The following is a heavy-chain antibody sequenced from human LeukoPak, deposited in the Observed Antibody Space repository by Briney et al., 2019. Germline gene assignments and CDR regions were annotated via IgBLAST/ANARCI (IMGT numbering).Heavy chain of an antibody. J-gene: IGHJ4*02. CDR3: ARDPGSCYEVGPGWYFDY. CDR2: IYSGGST. D-gene: IGHD1-26*01. CDR1: GFTVSSNY. Sequence: GGSLRLSCAASGFTVSSNYMSWVRQAPGKGLEWVSVIYSGGSTYYADSVKGRFTISRDNSKNTLYLQMNGLRAEDTAVYYCARDPGSCYEVGPGWYFDYWGQGTLVTVSS. V-gene: IGHV3-53*01.